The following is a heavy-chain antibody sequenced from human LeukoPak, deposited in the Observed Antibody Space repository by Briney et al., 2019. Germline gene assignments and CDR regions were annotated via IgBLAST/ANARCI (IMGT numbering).Heavy chain of an antibody. V-gene: IGHV3-30*18. Sequence: PGRSLRLSCAASGFTFSSYGMHWVRQAPGKGLEWVAVISYDGSNKYYADSVKGRFTISRDNSKNTLYLQMNSLRAEDTAVYYCAKDGGVLWLGDLPTDAFDIWGQGTMVTVPS. D-gene: IGHD3-10*01. J-gene: IGHJ3*02. CDR2: ISYDGSNK. CDR1: GFTFSSYG. CDR3: AKDGGVLWLGDLPTDAFDI.